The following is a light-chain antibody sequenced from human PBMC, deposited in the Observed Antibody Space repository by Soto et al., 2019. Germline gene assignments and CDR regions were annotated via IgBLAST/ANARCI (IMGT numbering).Light chain of an antibody. V-gene: IGKV3-11*01. J-gene: IGKJ4*01. CDR1: QNIGFE. CDR2: DVS. CDR3: QQRHRGPIT. Sequence: EIVLTQYPATLSLSPGERVTLSCRASQNIGFELGWYQQKPGQAPRLLIYDVSGRATGVPARFSASGSGTDFTLTISSLEPEDFAVYYCQQRHRGPITFGGGTKVEIK.